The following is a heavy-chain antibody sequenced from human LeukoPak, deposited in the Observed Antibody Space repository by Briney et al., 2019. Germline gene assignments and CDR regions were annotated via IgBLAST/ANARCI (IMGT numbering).Heavy chain of an antibody. Sequence: GGSLRLSCAASGFTFNSYAMHWVRQAPGKGLEWVAVISYDGSNKDHAGSAKGRVTISRDNSKNTLYLQMNSLRVEDTAVYYCARGGTEICYRYYGMDVWGQGTTVTVSS. D-gene: IGHD3-3*01. CDR3: ARGGTEICYRYYGMDV. CDR1: GFTFNSYA. J-gene: IGHJ6*02. V-gene: IGHV3-30*04. CDR2: ISYDGSNK.